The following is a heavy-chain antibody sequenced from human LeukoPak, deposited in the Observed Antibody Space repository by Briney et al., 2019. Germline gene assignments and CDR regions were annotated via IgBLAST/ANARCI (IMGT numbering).Heavy chain of an antibody. CDR2: IQYGGSTK. CDR1: GFTFSSYG. D-gene: IGHD2-8*01. V-gene: IGHV3-30*02. CDR3: AKYGGYCTNGVCHRYYFDY. Sequence: GGSLRLSCAASGFTFSSYGIHWVRQAPGKGLEWVTFIQYGGSTKYYADSAKGRFTISRDNSRNTLYLQMNSLRAEDTAVYYCAKYGGYCTNGVCHRYYFDYWGQGTLVTVSS. J-gene: IGHJ4*02.